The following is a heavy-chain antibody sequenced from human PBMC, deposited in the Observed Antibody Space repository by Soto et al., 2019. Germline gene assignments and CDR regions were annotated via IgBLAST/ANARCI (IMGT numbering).Heavy chain of an antibody. CDR2: INPNGGVT. Sequence: QVQLVQSGAEVRKPGASVTVSCRSSGDSFNDYYIHWVRQAPGQGFEWMGWINPNGGVTKYAQKFQGWVSMTRGTSIRTVYMQLSRLRSDDTAVYYCSRESGGATATLDYYYFYMDVWGTGTTVNVSS. V-gene: IGHV1-2*04. D-gene: IGHD1-26*01. CDR1: GDSFNDYY. CDR3: SRESGGATATLDYYYFYMDV. J-gene: IGHJ6*03.